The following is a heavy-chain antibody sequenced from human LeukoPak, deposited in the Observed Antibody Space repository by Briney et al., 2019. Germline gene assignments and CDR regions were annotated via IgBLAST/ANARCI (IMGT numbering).Heavy chain of an antibody. J-gene: IGHJ3*02. V-gene: IGHV4-59*01. CDR2: IYYSGST. CDR3: ARYIVSYPHDAFDI. CDR1: GGSISSYY. D-gene: IGHD1-26*01. Sequence: SETVSLTCTVSGGSISSYYWSWIRQPPGKGLEWIGYIYYSGSTSYNPSLKSRVTISVDTSKKQFSLKLSSVTAADTAFYYCARYIVSYPHDAFDIWGQGTMVTVSS.